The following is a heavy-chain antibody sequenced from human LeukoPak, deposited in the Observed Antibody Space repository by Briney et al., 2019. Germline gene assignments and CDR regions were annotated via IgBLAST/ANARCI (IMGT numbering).Heavy chain of an antibody. D-gene: IGHD3-10*01. CDR2: IDYRGST. Sequence: SETLSLTCTVSGVSISNHYSSWIRQPPGKGLEWIGYIDYRGSTNYNPSLESRVTISEDTSKNQFSLKLSSVTAADTAVYFCARNVGGSGTYRDYFYGMDVWGQGTTVTVSS. V-gene: IGHV4-59*11. J-gene: IGHJ6*02. CDR3: ARNVGGSGTYRDYFYGMDV. CDR1: GVSISNHY.